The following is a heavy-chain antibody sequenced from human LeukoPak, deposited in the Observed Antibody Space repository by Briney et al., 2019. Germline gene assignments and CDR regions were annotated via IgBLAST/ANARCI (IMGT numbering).Heavy chain of an antibody. J-gene: IGHJ6*03. CDR2: TYYSGHSGTT. CDR1: GASISSYY. CDR3: ARDRVGATLVGRRENYYYMDV. V-gene: IGHV4-59*01. D-gene: IGHD1-26*01. Sequence: SETLSLTCTVSGASISSYYWSWIRQPPGKGLEWIGYTYYSGHSGTTNYNASLQSRVTISVDTSKNQMSLKMRSVTAADTAVYYCARDRVGATLVGRRENYYYMDVWGKGTTVTVSS.